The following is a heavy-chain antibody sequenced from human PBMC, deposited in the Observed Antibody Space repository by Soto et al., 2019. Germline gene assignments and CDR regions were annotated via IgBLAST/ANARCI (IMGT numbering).Heavy chain of an antibody. CDR2: ISSSSSYI. CDR1: GFTFSSYS. D-gene: IGHD6-6*01. J-gene: IGHJ6*02. V-gene: IGHV3-21*01. CDR3: ARADHSSSKRKSYYYGMDV. Sequence: GGSLRLSCAASGFTFSSYSMNWVRQAPGKGLEWVSSISSSSSYIYYADSVKGRFTISRDNAKNSLYLQMNSLRAEDTAVYYCARADHSSSKRKSYYYGMDVWGQGTTVTVSS.